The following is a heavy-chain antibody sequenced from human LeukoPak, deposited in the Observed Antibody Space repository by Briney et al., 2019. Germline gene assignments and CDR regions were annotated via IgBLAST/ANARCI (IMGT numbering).Heavy chain of an antibody. CDR2: INHSGST. D-gene: IGHD6-13*01. CDR1: GGSFSSYY. J-gene: IGHJ4*02. V-gene: IGHV4-34*01. CDR3: ARGRYLTTGGGAAAGFLDY. Sequence: SETLSLTCAVYGGSFSSYYWSWIRQPPGKGLEWIGEINHSGSTNYNPSLKRRVTISVDTSQNQFSVRLSSVTAADTAVYYCARGRYLTTGGGAAAGFLDYWGQGTLVTVSS.